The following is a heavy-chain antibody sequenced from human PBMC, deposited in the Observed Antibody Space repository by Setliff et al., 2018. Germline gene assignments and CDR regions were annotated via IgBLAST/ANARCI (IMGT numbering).Heavy chain of an antibody. V-gene: IGHV4-34*01. CDR1: GGSFSDYY. CDR2: INHSGST. D-gene: IGHD6-13*01. J-gene: IGHJ4*02. Sequence: SETLSLTCAVYGGSFSDYYWTWIRQPPGRGLEWIGEINHSGSTNYNPSLKSRVTISVDTSKNQFSLKLNSVTAADTAVYYCARRRLQQQLVSYFGSWGRGTLVTVSS. CDR3: ARRRLQQQLVSYFGS.